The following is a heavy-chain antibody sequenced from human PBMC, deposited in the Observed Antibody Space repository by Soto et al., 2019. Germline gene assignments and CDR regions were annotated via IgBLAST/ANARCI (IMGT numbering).Heavy chain of an antibody. D-gene: IGHD3-16*02. CDR3: ARVTYDYIWGSYQDAFDI. V-gene: IGHV1-8*01. Sequence: ASVKVSCKASGYTFTSYDINWVRQATGQGLEWMGWTNPNSGNTGYAQKFQGRVTMTRNTSISTAYMELSSLRSEDTAVYYCARVTYDYIWGSYQDAFDIWGQGTMVTVSS. J-gene: IGHJ3*02. CDR2: TNPNSGNT. CDR1: GYTFTSYD.